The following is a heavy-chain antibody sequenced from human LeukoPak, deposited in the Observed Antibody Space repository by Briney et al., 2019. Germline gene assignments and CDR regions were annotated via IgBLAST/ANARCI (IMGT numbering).Heavy chain of an antibody. CDR1: GFTFSSYA. J-gene: IGHJ4*02. CDR3: AKSGVRGGYYQVFFDY. D-gene: IGHD3-22*01. CDR2: ISGSGGST. Sequence: GGSLRLSCAASGFTFSSYAMSWVRQAPGKGLEWVSAISGSGGSTYYADSVKGRFTISRDNSKNTLYLQMNSLRAEDTAVYYCAKSGVRGGYYQVFFDYWGQGTLVTVSS. V-gene: IGHV3-23*01.